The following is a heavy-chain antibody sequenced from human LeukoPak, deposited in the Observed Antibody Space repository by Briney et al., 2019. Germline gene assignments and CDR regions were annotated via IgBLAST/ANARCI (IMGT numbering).Heavy chain of an antibody. V-gene: IGHV1-8*02. CDR2: MNPNSGNT. CDR3: ARGLMAAAGTDWFDP. D-gene: IGHD6-13*01. J-gene: IGHJ5*02. CDR1: GYTFTSYY. Sequence: ASVKVSCKASGYTFTSYYMHWVRQAPGQGLEWMGWMNPNSGNTGYAQKFQGRVTMTRNTSISTAYMELSSLRSEDTAVYYCARGLMAAAGTDWFDPWGQGTLVTVSS.